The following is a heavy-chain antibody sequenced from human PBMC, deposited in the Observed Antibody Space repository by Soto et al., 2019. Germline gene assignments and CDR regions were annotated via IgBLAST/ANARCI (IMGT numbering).Heavy chain of an antibody. V-gene: IGHV3-30*18. Sequence: QVQLVESGGGGVQPGRSLRLSCAASGFTFSSYGMHWVRQAPGKGLEWVAVISYDGSNKYYADSVNGRFTISRDNSKNTRYVQMKSLRPEDSALYYCAKGLLQPALLAEIDSWGQGTLVTVSS. CDR1: GFTFSSYG. D-gene: IGHD2-2*01. J-gene: IGHJ4*02. CDR3: AKGLLQPALLAEIDS. CDR2: ISYDGSNK.